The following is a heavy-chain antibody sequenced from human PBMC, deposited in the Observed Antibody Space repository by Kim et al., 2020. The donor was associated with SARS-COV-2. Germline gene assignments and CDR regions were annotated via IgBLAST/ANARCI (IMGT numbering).Heavy chain of an antibody. Sequence: GGSLRLSCAASGFTFSSYGMHWVRQAPGKGLEWVAVIWYDGSNKYYADSVKGRFTISRDNSKNTLYLQMNSLRAEDTAVYYCARATGVITYYFEYWGQGTLVTVSS. D-gene: IGHD3-22*01. CDR1: GFTFSSYG. CDR2: IWYDGSNK. J-gene: IGHJ4*02. CDR3: ARATGVITYYFEY. V-gene: IGHV3-33*01.